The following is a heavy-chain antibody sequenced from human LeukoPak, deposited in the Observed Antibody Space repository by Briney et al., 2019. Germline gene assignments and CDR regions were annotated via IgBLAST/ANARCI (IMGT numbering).Heavy chain of an antibody. J-gene: IGHJ4*02. V-gene: IGHV1-46*04. CDR3: AGGGYDWDAYDY. CDR2: ISPSGGDT. CDR1: GNSH. D-gene: IGHD5-12*01. Sequence: ASVKVSCKAPGNSHIHWVRQAPGQGLEWMGMISPSGGDTTYAQKWQGRVTMTRDRSTTIVYMEVNSLRSEDTGVYFCAGGGYDWDAYDYWGQGSPVTVSS.